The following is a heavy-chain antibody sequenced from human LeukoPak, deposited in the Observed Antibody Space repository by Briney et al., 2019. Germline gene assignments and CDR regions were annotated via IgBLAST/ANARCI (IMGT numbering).Heavy chain of an antibody. CDR2: ISNSGSTI. CDR1: GFTFSSYA. D-gene: IGHD6-13*01. Sequence: PGGSLRLSCAASGFTFSSYAMTWVRQAPGKGLEWVSYISNSGSTIYFADSVKGRFTISRDNAKNSLYLQMNSLRAEDTAVYYCARSIWPRAAAGTFDYWGQGTLVTVSS. V-gene: IGHV3-48*04. J-gene: IGHJ4*02. CDR3: ARSIWPRAAAGTFDY.